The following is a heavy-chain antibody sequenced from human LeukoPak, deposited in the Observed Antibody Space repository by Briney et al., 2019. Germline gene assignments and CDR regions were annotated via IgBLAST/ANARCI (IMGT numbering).Heavy chain of an antibody. Sequence: PGGSLRLSCAASGFTFSSYWMSWVRQAPGKGLEWVGFIRSKAYGGATEYAASVKGRFTISRDDSKSIAYLQMNSLKTEDTAVYYCTRGGNSGYDYDYWGQGTLVTVSS. V-gene: IGHV3-49*04. D-gene: IGHD5-12*01. CDR1: GFTFSSYW. J-gene: IGHJ4*02. CDR2: IRSKAYGGAT. CDR3: TRGGNSGYDYDY.